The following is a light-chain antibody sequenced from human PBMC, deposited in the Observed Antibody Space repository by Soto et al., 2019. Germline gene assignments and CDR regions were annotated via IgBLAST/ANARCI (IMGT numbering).Light chain of an antibody. CDR1: RSDIGGYNY. Sequence: QSVLTQPASVSGSPGQSITISCTGTRSDIGGYNYVSWYQQYPGKAPKLIIFGVSDRPSGVANRFSGSKSGTTASLTISGLQAEDEADYHCSSYKTSSTVVVFGGGTKVTVL. CDR3: SSYKTSSTVVV. V-gene: IGLV2-14*01. CDR2: GVS. J-gene: IGLJ2*01.